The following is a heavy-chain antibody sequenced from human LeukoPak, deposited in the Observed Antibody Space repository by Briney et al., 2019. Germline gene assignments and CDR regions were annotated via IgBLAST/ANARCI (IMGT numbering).Heavy chain of an antibody. CDR1: GDSVSTYY. V-gene: IGHV4-4*07. CDR2: ISTSGST. D-gene: IGHD1-26*01. J-gene: IGHJ4*02. Sequence: SETLSLTCTVSGDSVSTYYWSWIWQSAGKGLEWIGHISTSGSTTYNPSLKSRVSMSVDTSKKQFSLKLSSVTAADAAVYYCAREATVVGATIIWGQGALVTVSS. CDR3: AREATVVGATII.